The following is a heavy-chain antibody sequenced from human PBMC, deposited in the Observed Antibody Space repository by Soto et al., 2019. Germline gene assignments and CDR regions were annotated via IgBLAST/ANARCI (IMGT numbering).Heavy chain of an antibody. CDR1: GFTFSSYW. J-gene: IGHJ5*02. Sequence: EVQLVESGGGLVQPGESLRLSCAASGFTFSSYWMHWVRQAPGKGLVWVSRINSDGSRTNYADSVKGRFTVSRDNAKKRQYLKMNGLRAEDTALYSWARVLKGSGNWFAPWAREPWSPSPQ. V-gene: IGHV3-74*01. D-gene: IGHD6-25*01. CDR3: ARVLKGSGNWFAP. CDR2: INSDGSRT.